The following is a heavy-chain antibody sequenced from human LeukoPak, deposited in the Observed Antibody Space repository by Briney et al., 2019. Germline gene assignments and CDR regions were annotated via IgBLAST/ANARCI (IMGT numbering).Heavy chain of an antibody. V-gene: IGHV1-18*01. Sequence: ASVKVSCKASGYTFTSYGISWVRQAPGQGLEWMGWISAYNGNTNYAQKLQGRVTMTTDTSTSTAYMELRSLRPDDTAVYYCARVLSSPIVVVPAASWFDPWGQGTLVTVSS. D-gene: IGHD2-2*01. J-gene: IGHJ5*02. CDR1: GYTFTSYG. CDR2: ISAYNGNT. CDR3: ARVLSSPIVVVPAASWFDP.